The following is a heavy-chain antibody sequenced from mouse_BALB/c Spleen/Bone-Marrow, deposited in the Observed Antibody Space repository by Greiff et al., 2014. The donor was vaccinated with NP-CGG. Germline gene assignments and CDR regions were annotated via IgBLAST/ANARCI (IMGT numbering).Heavy chain of an antibody. D-gene: IGHD4-1*01. J-gene: IGHJ2*01. CDR3: ARVRNWADY. V-gene: IGHV1-80*01. CDR2: IYPGDGDT. Sequence: VKLMESGAELVRPGSSVKIPCKASGYAFSSYWMNWVKQRPGQGLEWIGQIYPGDGDTNYNGKFKGKATLTADKSSSTAYMQLSSLTSGDSAVYFCARVRNWADYWGQGTTLTVSS. CDR1: GYAFSSYW.